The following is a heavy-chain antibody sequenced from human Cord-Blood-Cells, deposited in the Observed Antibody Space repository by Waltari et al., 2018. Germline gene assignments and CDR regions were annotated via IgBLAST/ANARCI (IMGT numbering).Heavy chain of an antibody. CDR3: ARINRYSGSYYYYGMDV. V-gene: IGHV1-69*01. CDR1: GGTFSSYA. Sequence: QVQLVQSGAEVKKPGSSVKVSCKASGGTFSSYAISWVRQAPGQGLEWMGGIIPIFGTANYAQXXXGXVXITAXESTXTXXXXLSSLRSEDTAVYYCARINRYSGSYYYYGMDVWGQGTTVTVSS. J-gene: IGHJ6*02. CDR2: IIPIFGTA. D-gene: IGHD1-26*01.